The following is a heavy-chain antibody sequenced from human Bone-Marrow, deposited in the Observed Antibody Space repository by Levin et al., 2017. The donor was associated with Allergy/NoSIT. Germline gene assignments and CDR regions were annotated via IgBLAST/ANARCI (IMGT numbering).Heavy chain of an antibody. CDR1: GGSIRSGSYY. CDR3: AGGAGYPIDY. Sequence: SETLSLTCTVSGGSIRSGSYYWSWIRQPAGKRLEWIGRIYTSGSTKYNPSLKSRVTISIDTSKNQFSLTLTSVTAADTAVYYCAGGAGYPIDYWGQGTLVTVSS. J-gene: IGHJ4*02. CDR2: IYTSGST. D-gene: IGHD2-2*01. V-gene: IGHV4-61*02.